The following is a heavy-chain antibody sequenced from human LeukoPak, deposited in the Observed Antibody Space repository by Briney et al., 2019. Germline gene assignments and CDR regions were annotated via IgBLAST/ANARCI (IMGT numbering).Heavy chain of an antibody. Sequence: GGSLRLSCAASGFTFSSYSMNWVRQAPGKGLEWVSYISSSSSTIYYADSVKGRFTISRDNSKNTLYLQMNSLRAEDTAVYYCAKAGGWYPYYFDYWGQGTLVTVSS. CDR3: AKAGGWYPYYFDY. V-gene: IGHV3-48*01. D-gene: IGHD6-19*01. CDR2: ISSSSSTI. J-gene: IGHJ4*02. CDR1: GFTFSSYS.